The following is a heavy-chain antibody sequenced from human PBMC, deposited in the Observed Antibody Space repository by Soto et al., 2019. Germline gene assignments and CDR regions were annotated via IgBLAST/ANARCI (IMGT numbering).Heavy chain of an antibody. CDR1: GFTFSDYD. J-gene: IGHJ4*02. Sequence: QVQLAESGGGLVEPGGDLRISCAASGFTFSDYDMSWIRQSPGKGLEWVSFVSSSGTTMYFADSVKGRFTISRDNAKNSLYLQINSLRAEDTAVYYCARMGPRAARPSYWGQGTLVTVSS. CDR3: ARMGPRAARPSY. D-gene: IGHD6-6*01. CDR2: VSSSGTTM. V-gene: IGHV3-11*01.